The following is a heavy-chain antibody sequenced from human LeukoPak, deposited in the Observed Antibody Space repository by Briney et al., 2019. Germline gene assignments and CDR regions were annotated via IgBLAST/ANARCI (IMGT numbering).Heavy chain of an antibody. CDR2: ISSSGRTI. J-gene: IGHJ6*03. CDR3: ARAYSERYGLGYYYMDV. V-gene: IGHV3-48*03. CDR1: GFTFTTYE. Sequence: GGSLRLSCAASGFTFTTYEMHWVRQAPGKGLEWVSYISSSGRTIKYVDSVKGRFTISRDNAKKSVYLQMNSLRAEDTAVYYCARAYSERYGLGYYYMDVWGKGTTVTISS. D-gene: IGHD1-26*01.